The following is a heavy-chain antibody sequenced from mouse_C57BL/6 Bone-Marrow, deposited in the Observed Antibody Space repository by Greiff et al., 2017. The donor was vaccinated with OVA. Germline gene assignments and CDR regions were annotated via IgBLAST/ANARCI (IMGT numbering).Heavy chain of an antibody. CDR3: AREGNYGNFLYAMDY. D-gene: IGHD2-1*01. CDR1: GYSITSGYY. J-gene: IGHJ4*01. CDR2: ISYDGSN. Sequence: EVKLQESGPGLVKPSQSLSLTCSVTGYSITSGYYWNWIRQFPGNKLEWMGYISYDGSNNYNPSLKNRISITRDTSKNQFFLKLNSVTTEDTATYYCAREGNYGNFLYAMDYWGQGTSVTVSS. V-gene: IGHV3-6*01.